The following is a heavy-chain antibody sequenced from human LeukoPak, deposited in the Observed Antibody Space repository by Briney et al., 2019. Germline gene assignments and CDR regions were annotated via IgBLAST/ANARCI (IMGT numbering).Heavy chain of an antibody. J-gene: IGHJ6*02. D-gene: IGHD2-2*01. CDR2: ISSSGSTI. Sequence: PGGSLRLSCAASGFTFSDYYMSWIRQAPGKGLEWVSYISSSGSTIYYADSVKGRFTISRDNAKNSLYLQMNSLRAEDTAVYYCARDDCSSTSCYSAHDYYYGMDVWGQGTTVTVSS. CDR1: GFTFSDYY. CDR3: ARDDCSSTSCYSAHDYYYGMDV. V-gene: IGHV3-11*01.